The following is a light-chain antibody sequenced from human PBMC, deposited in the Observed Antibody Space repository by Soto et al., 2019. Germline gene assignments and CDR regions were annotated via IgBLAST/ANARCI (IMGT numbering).Light chain of an antibody. J-gene: IGKJ4*01. CDR2: AAS. V-gene: IGKV1-27*01. Sequence: GDIVNITCRASQGIANHLAWYQQQPGKVPRLLIDAASTLQSGVPSRFSGSGSKREFTLTITNLRPEDVATYYCQKYDGVPLTFGGGTKVDIK. CDR1: QGIANH. CDR3: QKYDGVPLT.